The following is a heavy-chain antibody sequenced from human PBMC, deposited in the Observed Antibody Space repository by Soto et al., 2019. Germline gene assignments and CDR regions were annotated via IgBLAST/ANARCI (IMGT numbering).Heavy chain of an antibody. V-gene: IGHV3-23*01. Sequence: PGGSLRLSCAASGFTFSSYALTWVRQAPGKGLEWVSTISGSGDTTYYADSVKGRFTISRDNSKNTLYLHLNSLRAEDTAVYYCAKDLGPLKLLNYVFYGLDVWGQGTTVTVSS. CDR2: ISGSGDTT. CDR3: AKDLGPLKLLNYVFYGLDV. CDR1: GFTFSSYA. J-gene: IGHJ6*02. D-gene: IGHD2-21*02.